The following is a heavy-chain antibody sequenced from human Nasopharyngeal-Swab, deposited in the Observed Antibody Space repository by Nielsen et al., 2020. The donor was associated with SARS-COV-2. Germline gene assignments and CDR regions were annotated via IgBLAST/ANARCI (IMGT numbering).Heavy chain of an antibody. V-gene: IGHV3-9*01. CDR2: ITWNSGNV. CDR3: ARLPSAWGRRDFDY. Sequence: SLKISCATSGFTFEDYAMHWVRQVPGKGLEWVSGITWNSGNVFYADSVKGRFTISRDNAENALYLQMSSLRAEDTAVYYCARLPSAWGRRDFDYWGQGTLVTVSS. CDR1: GFTFEDYA. D-gene: IGHD6-19*01. J-gene: IGHJ4*02.